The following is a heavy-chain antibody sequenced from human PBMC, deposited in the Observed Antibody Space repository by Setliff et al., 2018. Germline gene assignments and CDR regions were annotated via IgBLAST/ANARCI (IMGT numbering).Heavy chain of an antibody. CDR1: GSSIISDYY. J-gene: IGHJ6*02. CDR2: IFQSGNT. CDR3: ARVSQLVVLSLYYYYGMDV. V-gene: IGHV4-38-2*01. D-gene: IGHD6-6*01. Sequence: SETLSLTCAVSGSSIISDYYWVWIRQPPGRGLEWIGSIFQSGNTYYNPSLKSRVTISVDTSKNQFSLKVNSVTAADTAVYYCARVSQLVVLSLYYYYGMDVWGQGTTVTVSS.